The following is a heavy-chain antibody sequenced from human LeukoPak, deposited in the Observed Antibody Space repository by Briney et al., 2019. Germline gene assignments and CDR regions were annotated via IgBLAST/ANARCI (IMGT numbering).Heavy chain of an antibody. D-gene: IGHD5-12*01. CDR3: ARFHWDTSTDFDI. CDR1: GFTFSSYE. V-gene: IGHV3-48*03. CDR2: ISSSGSTI. J-gene: IGHJ3*02. Sequence: SGGSLRLSCAASGFTFSSYEMNWVRQAPGKGLEWVSYISSSGSTIYYADSVKGRFTISRDNAKNSLYLQMNSLRAEDTAVYYCARFHWDTSTDFDIWGQGTMVTVSS.